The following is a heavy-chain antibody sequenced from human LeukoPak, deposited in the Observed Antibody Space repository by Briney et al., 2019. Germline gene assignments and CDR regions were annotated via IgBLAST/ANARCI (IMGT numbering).Heavy chain of an antibody. D-gene: IGHD6-13*01. Sequence: VASVKVSCKASGYTFTNYYMHWVRQAPGQGLEWMGVIDPRGGCTTYAQKVQGRFTMTRDTSTSTVYMELRSLNSEDTAVYYCARSHSSWYCFDPWGQGTLVTVSS. CDR1: GYTFTNYY. J-gene: IGHJ5*02. V-gene: IGHV1-46*01. CDR2: IDPRGGCT. CDR3: ARSHSSWYCFDP.